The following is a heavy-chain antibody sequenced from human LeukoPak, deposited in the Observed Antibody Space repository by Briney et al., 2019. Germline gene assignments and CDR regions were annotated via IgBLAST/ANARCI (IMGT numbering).Heavy chain of an antibody. Sequence: PSETLSLTCTVSGGSISSYYWSWIRQPPGKGLEGIGYMYYSGSTNYNPSLKSRVTMSIDTSKNQFSLKLSSVTAADTAVYYCARWSGYALDWGQGTLVTVSS. J-gene: IGHJ4*02. CDR2: MYYSGST. D-gene: IGHD2-2*01. CDR3: ARWSGYALD. V-gene: IGHV4-59*01. CDR1: GGSISSYY.